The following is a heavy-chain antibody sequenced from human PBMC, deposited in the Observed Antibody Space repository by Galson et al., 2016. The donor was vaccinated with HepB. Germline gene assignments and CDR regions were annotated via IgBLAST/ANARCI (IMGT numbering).Heavy chain of an antibody. CDR1: GGTFSSHA. V-gene: IGHV1-69*13. CDR2: IVPVFDTP. J-gene: IGHJ4*02. D-gene: IGHD2-21*02. Sequence: SVKVSCKASGGTFSSHAISWVRQAPGQGLEWMGGIVPVFDTPNYAQTFQGRVTITADESTSTVYLEISSLRPEDTAIYYCTRDELPYCGGDCRRGQYFDYWGQGTLVTVSS. CDR3: TRDELPYCGGDCRRGQYFDY.